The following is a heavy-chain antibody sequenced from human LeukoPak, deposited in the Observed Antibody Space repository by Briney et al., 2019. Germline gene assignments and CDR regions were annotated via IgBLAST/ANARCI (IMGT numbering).Heavy chain of an antibody. CDR1: GGTFSSYA. CDR2: IIPIFGTA. D-gene: IGHD3-22*01. CDR3: ARGWGYSSGYYEFDY. J-gene: IGHJ4*02. V-gene: IGHV1-69*01. Sequence: SVKVSCKASGGTFSSYAISWVRQAPGQGLEWMGGIIPIFGTANYAQKFQGRVTITADESTSTAYMELSSLRSEDTAVYYCARGWGYSSGYYEFDYWGQGTLATVSS.